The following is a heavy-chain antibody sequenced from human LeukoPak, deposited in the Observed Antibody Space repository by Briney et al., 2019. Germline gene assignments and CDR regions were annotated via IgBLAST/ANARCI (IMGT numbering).Heavy chain of an antibody. D-gene: IGHD4-17*01. J-gene: IGHJ4*02. Sequence: PGGSLRLSCAASVFTFNNYAMNWAPQAPGKGREWVSSISGGGETTYYADSAKGRFTISRDNSQNTLYLQMNSLRAEDTAVYYCARDYADYVGYFFFDYWGQGTLVTVSS. V-gene: IGHV3-23*01. CDR1: VFTFNNYA. CDR2: ISGGGETT. CDR3: ARDYADYVGYFFFDY.